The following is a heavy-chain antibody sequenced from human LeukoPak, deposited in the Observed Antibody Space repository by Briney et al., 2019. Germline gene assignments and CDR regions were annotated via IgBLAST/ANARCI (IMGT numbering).Heavy chain of an antibody. V-gene: IGHV3-23*01. D-gene: IGHD6-19*01. CDR2: ISTSGGTT. CDR3: AKTIYPSDWYRGLDY. J-gene: IGHJ4*02. Sequence: GGSLRLSCAASGFTFSSYVMNWVRLAPGKGLEWVSVISTSGGTTYYADSVKGRFTMSRDNSKNTLYLQMNSLRAEDTAVYYCAKTIYPSDWYRGLDYWGQGTLVTVSS. CDR1: GFTFSSYV.